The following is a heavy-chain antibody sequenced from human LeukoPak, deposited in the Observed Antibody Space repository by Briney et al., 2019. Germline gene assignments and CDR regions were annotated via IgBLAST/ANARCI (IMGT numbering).Heavy chain of an antibody. Sequence: PSETLSLTCTVSGGSISSYYWSWIRQPPGKGLEWIGYIYYSGSTNYNPSLKSRVTISVDTSKNQFSLKLSSVTAADTAVYYCARVIAGYSYGYVDYWGQGTLVTVSS. CDR2: IYYSGST. D-gene: IGHD5-18*01. J-gene: IGHJ4*02. V-gene: IGHV4-59*01. CDR3: ARVIAGYSYGYVDY. CDR1: GGSISSYY.